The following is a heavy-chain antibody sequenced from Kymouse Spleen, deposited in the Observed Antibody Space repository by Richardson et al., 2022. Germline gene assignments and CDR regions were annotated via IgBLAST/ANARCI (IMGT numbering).Heavy chain of an antibody. CDR1: GFTFSSYA. CDR2: ISSNGGST. V-gene: IGHV3-64*02. Sequence: EVQLVESGEGLVQPGGSLRLSCAASGFTFSSYAMHWVRQAPGKGLEYVSAISSNGGSTYYADSVKGRFTISRDNSKNTLYLQMGSLRAEDMAVYYCAREAGITGTTGAFDIWGQGTMVTVSS. CDR3: AREAGITGTTGAFDI. D-gene: IGHD1-7*01. J-gene: IGHJ3*02.